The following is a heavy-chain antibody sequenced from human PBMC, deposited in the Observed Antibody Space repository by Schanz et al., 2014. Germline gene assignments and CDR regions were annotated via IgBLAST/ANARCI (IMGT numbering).Heavy chain of an antibody. J-gene: IGHJ4*02. CDR3: TKGRTFGR. D-gene: IGHD3-16*01. CDR2: INPSGGST. CDR1: GGTFSSYT. Sequence: QVQLVQSGAEVMKPGSSVKVSCKASGGTFSSYTINWVRQAPGQGLEWMGIINPSGGSTSYAQKFQGRVTMTRDTSTSTVYLELSSLRSGDTAVYYCTKGRTFGRWGQGTLVTVSS. V-gene: IGHV1-46*01.